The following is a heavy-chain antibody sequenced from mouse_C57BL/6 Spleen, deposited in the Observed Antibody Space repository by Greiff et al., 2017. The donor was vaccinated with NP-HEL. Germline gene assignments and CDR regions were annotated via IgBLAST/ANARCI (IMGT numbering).Heavy chain of an antibody. CDR2: ISYDGSN. V-gene: IGHV3-6*01. Sequence: EVKLMESGPGLVKPSQSLSLTCSVTGYSITSGYYWNWLRQFPGNKLEWMGYISYDGSNNYNPSLKNRISITRDTSKNQFFLKLNSVTTEDTATYYCARSGFITTVVATDYWGQGTTLTVSS. D-gene: IGHD1-1*01. CDR1: GYSITSGYY. J-gene: IGHJ2*01. CDR3: ARSGFITTVVATDY.